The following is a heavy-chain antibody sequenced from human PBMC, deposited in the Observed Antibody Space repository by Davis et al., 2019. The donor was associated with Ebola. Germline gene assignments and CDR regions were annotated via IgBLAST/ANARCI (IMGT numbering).Heavy chain of an antibody. CDR2: INAGNGNT. CDR3: ARGLLWFGELLPHYYFDY. D-gene: IGHD3-10*01. J-gene: IGHJ4*02. CDR1: GYTFTSYA. Sequence: ASVKVSCKASGYTFTSYAMHWVRQAPGQRLEWMGWINAGNGNTKYSQKFQGWVTMTRDTSISTAYMELSRLRSDDTAVYYCARGLLWFGELLPHYYFDYWGQGTLVTVSS. V-gene: IGHV1-3*01.